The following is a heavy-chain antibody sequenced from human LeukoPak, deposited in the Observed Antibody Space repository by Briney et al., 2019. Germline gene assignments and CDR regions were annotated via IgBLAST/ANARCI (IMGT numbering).Heavy chain of an antibody. J-gene: IGHJ4*02. V-gene: IGHV1-18*01. CDR3: ARDPSNTSGYNAWFDY. CDR1: GYTFNRYG. CDR2: ISCYNGDT. Sequence: GASVTVSCKASGYTFNRYGISWVRQAPGQGLEWMGWISCYNGDTHYAQNYQGRFTMTTDTSTSTAYMELRSLRSDDTAVYYCARDPSNTSGYNAWFDYWGQGTLVTVSS. D-gene: IGHD3-22*01.